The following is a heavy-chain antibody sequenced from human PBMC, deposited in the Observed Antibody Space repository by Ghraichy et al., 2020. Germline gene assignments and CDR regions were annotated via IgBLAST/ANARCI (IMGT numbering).Heavy chain of an antibody. J-gene: IGHJ4*02. V-gene: IGHV3-48*03. CDR3: ARKPRVGPTLDLYYFDY. CDR1: GFTFSTYE. CDR2: ISSSGSSI. D-gene: IGHD1-26*01. Sequence: GESLNISCGASGFTFSTYEMNWVRQAPGKGLEWVSYISSSGSSIYYADSVKGRFTISRDNTKNSLYLQMNSLRAEETAVYYCARKPRVGPTLDLYYFDYWGQGALVTVSS.